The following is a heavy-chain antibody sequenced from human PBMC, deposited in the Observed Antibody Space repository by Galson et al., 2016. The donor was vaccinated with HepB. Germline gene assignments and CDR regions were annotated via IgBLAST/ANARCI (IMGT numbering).Heavy chain of an antibody. V-gene: IGHV4-61*01. D-gene: IGHD2-8*02. CDR3: ARFGPGWGMFSSRRWFDP. J-gene: IGHJ5*02. CDR2: IYYIVST. CDR1: GGSVSSGSYY. Sequence: ETLSLTCTVSGGSVSSGSYYWSWIRQPPGKGLEWIGNIYYIVSTNYNPSLKSRVTISVDTSKNQFSLKLTSVTAADTAVYYCARFGPGWGMFSSRRWFDPWGQGTLVTVSS.